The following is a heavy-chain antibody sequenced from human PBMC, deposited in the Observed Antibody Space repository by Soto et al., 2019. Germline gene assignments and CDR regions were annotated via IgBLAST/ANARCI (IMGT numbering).Heavy chain of an antibody. V-gene: IGHV3-66*01. CDR3: ARARFLEWLRRDYYSYMDV. D-gene: IGHD3-3*01. J-gene: IGHJ6*03. CDR2: IYSGGST. CDR1: GFTVSSNY. Sequence: EVQLVESGGGLVQPGGSLRLSCAASGFTVSSNYMTWVRQAPGKGLEWVSFIYSGGSTYYAESVKGRFTIPRDNSKNTLYLQMNSLRAEDTAVYYCARARFLEWLRRDYYSYMDVWGKGTTVTVSS.